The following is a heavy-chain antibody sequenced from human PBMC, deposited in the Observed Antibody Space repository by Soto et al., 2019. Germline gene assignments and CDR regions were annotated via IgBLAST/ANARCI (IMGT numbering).Heavy chain of an antibody. J-gene: IGHJ6*03. Sequence: EVQLVESGGGLVQPGGSLRLSCAASEFTFSGRSVHWVRKAPGKGLVWVSGIDKVGTDSTYADSVKGRFTSSRDNAKKTVYLQMNSVRVEDTAVYYCGRGWFGPEVWGKGTTVTVSS. D-gene: IGHD3-10*01. V-gene: IGHV3-74*01. CDR1: EFTFSGRS. CDR2: IDKVGTDS. CDR3: GRGWFGPEV.